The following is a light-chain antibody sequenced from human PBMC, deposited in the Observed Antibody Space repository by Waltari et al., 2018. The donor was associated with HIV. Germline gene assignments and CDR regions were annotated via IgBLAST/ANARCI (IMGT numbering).Light chain of an antibody. CDR3: QQYGTSQWT. Sequence: EIVLTQSPGTLSLSPGERAALSCRASQSVTSNYLAWYQQKPGRAPGLLISGASNRASGIPDRFSGSGAGTDFTLTISRLEPEDFAVYYCQQYGTSQWTFGRGTKVEI. J-gene: IGKJ1*01. CDR1: QSVTSNY. V-gene: IGKV3-20*01. CDR2: GAS.